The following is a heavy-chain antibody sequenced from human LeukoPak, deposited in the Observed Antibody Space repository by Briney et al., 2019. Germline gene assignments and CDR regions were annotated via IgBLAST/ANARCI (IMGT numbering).Heavy chain of an antibody. CDR3: ARDRALYDSRRGYYYTEDDY. D-gene: IGHD3-22*01. Sequence: PGGSLRLSCAASGFTFSSYWMSWVRQAPGKGLEWVANINQDGSEKYYVDSVKGRSTISRDNAKSSLYLQMNSLGADDTAVYYCARDRALYDSRRGYYYTEDDYWGQGTLVTVSS. CDR1: GFTFSSYW. V-gene: IGHV3-7*01. CDR2: INQDGSEK. J-gene: IGHJ4*02.